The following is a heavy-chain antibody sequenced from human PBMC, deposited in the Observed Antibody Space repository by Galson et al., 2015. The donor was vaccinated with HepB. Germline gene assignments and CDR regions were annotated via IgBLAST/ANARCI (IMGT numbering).Heavy chain of an antibody. D-gene: IGHD6-13*01. V-gene: IGHV3-53*01. CDR2: IYSSDTT. CDR3: AGGYSSSWYSGLGY. CDR1: TFIFSTYS. J-gene: IGHJ4*02. Sequence: SLRLSCAASTFIFSTYSMSRVRQAPGEGLEWVSIIYSSDTTDYADSVKGRFTISRDNSKNTLYLQMNSLRAEDTAVYYCAGGYSSSWYSGLGYWGQGTLVTVSS.